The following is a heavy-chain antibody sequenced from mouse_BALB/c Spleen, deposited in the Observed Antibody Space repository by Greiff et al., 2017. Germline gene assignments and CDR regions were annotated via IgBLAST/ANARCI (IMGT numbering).Heavy chain of an antibody. Sequence: VKLQESGAELVKPGASVKLSCKASGYTFTSYDINWVRQRPEQGLEWIGWIFPGDGSTKYNEKFKGKATLTTDKSSSTAYMQLSRLTSEDSAVYFCARNYRYDGWYFDVWGAGTTVTVSS. D-gene: IGHD2-14*01. J-gene: IGHJ1*01. CDR2: IFPGDGST. CDR1: GYTFTSYD. CDR3: ARNYRYDGWYFDV. V-gene: IGHV1-85*01.